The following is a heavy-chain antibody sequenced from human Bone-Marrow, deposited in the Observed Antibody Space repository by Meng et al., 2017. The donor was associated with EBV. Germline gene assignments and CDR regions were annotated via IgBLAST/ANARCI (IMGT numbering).Heavy chain of an antibody. CDR2: IYDGGTT. V-gene: IGHV4-61*01. Sequence: HVELQEAGPGLVKPSETLSLTCTVTGASVSGGTYLWSWIRQPPGKELEWIGYIYDGGTTIYNPSLKSRVTILVDASKNQFSLKLSSVTTADTAVYYCAKCKSSTPGVIDYWGQGTLVTVSS. J-gene: IGHJ4*02. CDR1: GASVSGGTYL. D-gene: IGHD3-10*01. CDR3: AKCKSSTPGVIDY.